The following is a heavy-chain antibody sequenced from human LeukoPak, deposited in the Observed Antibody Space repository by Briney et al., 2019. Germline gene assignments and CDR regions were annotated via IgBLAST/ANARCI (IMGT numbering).Heavy chain of an antibody. CDR2: IYYNGNS. V-gene: IGHV4-59*01. J-gene: IGHJ4*02. CDR3: ARGPYYYNSDAAYYFDY. Sequence: SETLSLTCTVSGGSLSSYYWSWIRQSPGKGLEWIGYIYYNGNSNYNPSPKSRVTISVDTSKNQFSLKLNSVTAADTAVYYCARGPYYYNSDAAYYFDYWGQGALVTVSS. D-gene: IGHD3-22*01. CDR1: GGSLSSYY.